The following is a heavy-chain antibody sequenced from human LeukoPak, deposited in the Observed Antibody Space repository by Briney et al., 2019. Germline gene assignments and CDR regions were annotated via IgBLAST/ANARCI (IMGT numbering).Heavy chain of an antibody. V-gene: IGHV3-7*01. D-gene: IGHD6-13*01. Sequence: GGSLRLSCAASGFTFSSYWMTWVRQAPGKWLEWVVNIKQDGSEKYYVDSAKGRFTISRDNGKKSLYLQMNSLRVEDTAVYYCARGRGNSSSWYWDYWGQGTLVTVSS. J-gene: IGHJ4*02. CDR3: ARGRGNSSSWYWDY. CDR1: GFTFSSYW. CDR2: IKQDGSEK.